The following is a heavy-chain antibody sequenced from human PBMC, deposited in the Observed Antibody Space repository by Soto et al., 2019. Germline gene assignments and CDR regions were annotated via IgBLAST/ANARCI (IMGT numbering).Heavy chain of an antibody. D-gene: IGHD2-8*01. V-gene: IGHV1-8*01. Sequence: QVQLVQSGAEVKKPGASVKVSCKASGYTFTSYDINWVRQATGQGLEWMGWMNPNSGNTDYAQKFQGRVTMTRNTSLITAYRELSTRRSEDTTVYYCARESAEDGAGWFDPWGQGTLVTVSS. J-gene: IGHJ5*02. CDR2: MNPNSGNT. CDR1: GYTFTSYD. CDR3: ARESAEDGAGWFDP.